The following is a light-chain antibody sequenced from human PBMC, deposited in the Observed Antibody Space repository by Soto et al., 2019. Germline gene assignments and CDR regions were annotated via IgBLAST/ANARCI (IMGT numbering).Light chain of an antibody. Sequence: EIVLEQSPGTLSVSPGERATLSCRPSESVSSNFLAWYQEKPGQAPRLLIYGASSRATGIPDRFSGSGSGTDFTRSGSRLEPEDFAVYYRRQYGRLLRLAVVAGTKVDIK. J-gene: IGKJ4*01. CDR1: ESVSSNF. V-gene: IGKV3-20*01. CDR2: GAS. CDR3: RQYGRLLRLA.